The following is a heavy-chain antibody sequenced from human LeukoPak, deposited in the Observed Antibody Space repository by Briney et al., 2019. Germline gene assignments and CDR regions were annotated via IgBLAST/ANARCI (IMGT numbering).Heavy chain of an antibody. D-gene: IGHD1-26*01. CDR2: IRSNANSYAT. CDR3: TRGELTP. J-gene: IGHJ3*01. V-gene: IGHV3-73*01. Sequence: GASLQLSCAASGLSFIGSAMRAVREGSGKGLEWVGLIRSNANSYATAYAASVKGRFTISRDHSKNTTYLQMNSLKTEDTAVYYCTRGELTPWGQGTMVTVSS. CDR1: GLSFIGSA.